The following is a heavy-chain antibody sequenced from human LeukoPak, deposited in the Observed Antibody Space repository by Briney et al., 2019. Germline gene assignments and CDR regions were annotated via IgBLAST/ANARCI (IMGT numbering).Heavy chain of an antibody. CDR3: ARKYSSGWPPARAFDI. D-gene: IGHD6-19*01. CDR2: INHSRST. V-gene: IGHV4-34*01. CDR1: GGSFSGYY. Sequence: TSETLSLTCAVYGGSFSGYYWSWIRQPPGKGLEWIGEINHSRSTNYNPSLKSRVTISVDTSKNQFSLKLSSVTAADTAVYYCARKYSSGWPPARAFDIWGQGTMVTVSS. J-gene: IGHJ3*02.